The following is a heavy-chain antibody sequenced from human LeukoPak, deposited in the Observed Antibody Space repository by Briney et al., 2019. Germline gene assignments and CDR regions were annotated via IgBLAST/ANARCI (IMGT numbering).Heavy chain of an antibody. J-gene: IGHJ4*02. CDR2: IYYSGSA. CDR1: GGSTSSSSYH. V-gene: IGHV4-39*01. Sequence: SETLSLTCSVSGGSTSSSSYHWGWIRQSPGKGLEWIGSIYYSGSAYFNPSLKSRLTISVDTSKNQFSLKLSSVTAADTAVYYCARCISMVRGVIRPPDYWGQGTLVTVSS. CDR3: ARCISMVRGVIRPPDY. D-gene: IGHD3-10*01.